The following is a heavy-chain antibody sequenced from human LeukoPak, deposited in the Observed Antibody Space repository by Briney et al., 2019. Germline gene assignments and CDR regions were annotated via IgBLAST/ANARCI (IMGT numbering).Heavy chain of an antibody. CDR1: GYTFTSYD. V-gene: IGHV1-8*01. D-gene: IGHD6-13*01. J-gene: IGHJ4*02. Sequence: ASVKVSCKASGYTFTSYDINWVRQATGHGLEYMGWMKPNSVGTSYAQKFQGRVTMTRNTSISTAYMELSSLRFEDTAMYYCARGDSGFSIDYWGQGTLVTVSS. CDR2: MKPNSVGT. CDR3: ARGDSGFSIDY.